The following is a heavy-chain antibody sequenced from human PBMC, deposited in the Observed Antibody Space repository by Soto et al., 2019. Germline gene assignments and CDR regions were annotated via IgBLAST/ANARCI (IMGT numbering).Heavy chain of an antibody. V-gene: IGHV1-69*06. D-gene: IGHD5-12*01. Sequence: VASVKVSCKASGGTFSSYAISWVRQAPGQGLEWMGGIIPIFGTANYAQKFQGRVPITADKSTSTAYMELSSLRSEDTAVYYCARGYSGYNYYYGMDVWGQGTTVTVSS. J-gene: IGHJ6*02. CDR3: ARGYSGYNYYYGMDV. CDR1: GGTFSSYA. CDR2: IIPIFGTA.